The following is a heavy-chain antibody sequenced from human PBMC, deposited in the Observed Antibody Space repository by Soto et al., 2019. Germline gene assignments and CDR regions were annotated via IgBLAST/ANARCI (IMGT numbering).Heavy chain of an antibody. Sequence: SETLSLTCAVSGGSLSSSSWWSWVRQPPGKTLEWLGEIFYSGSTKYNPSLNSRVTISADQSKNDFSLRLSSVTAADTAVYYCVHHGGVPYYHDFWGQGMLVTVS. J-gene: IGHJ4*02. CDR1: GGSLSSSSW. CDR3: VHHGGVPYYHDF. CDR2: IFYSGST. D-gene: IGHD2-8*01. V-gene: IGHV4-4*02.